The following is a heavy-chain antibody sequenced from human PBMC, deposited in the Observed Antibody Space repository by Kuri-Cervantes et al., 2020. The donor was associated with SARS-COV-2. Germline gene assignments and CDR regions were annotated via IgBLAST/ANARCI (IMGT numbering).Heavy chain of an antibody. D-gene: IGHD6-13*01. CDR2: INHSGST. CDR3: ARGFGSSSWKTRYYYYMDV. V-gene: IGHV4-34*01. Sequence: SETLSLTCTVSGGSISSYHWSWVRQPPGKGLEWIGEINHSGSTNYNPSLKSRVTISVDTSKNQFSLKLSSVTAADMAVYYCARGFGSSSWKTRYYYYMDVWGKGTTVTVSS. J-gene: IGHJ6*03. CDR1: GGSISSYH.